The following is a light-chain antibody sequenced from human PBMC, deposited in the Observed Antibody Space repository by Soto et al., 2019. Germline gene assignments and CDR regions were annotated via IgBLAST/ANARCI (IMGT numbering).Light chain of an antibody. Sequence: ALTQSPGTLSLSQGERATLSCRARQIVSASHLAWYQQKPGQAPRLLLYVASPRATVIPHRFSGSGSGTDFTLTISRVEPEDFAVFYCQHYGSSPLTFGGGTKVDIK. V-gene: IGKV3-20*01. J-gene: IGKJ4*01. CDR1: QIVSASH. CDR2: VAS. CDR3: QHYGSSPLT.